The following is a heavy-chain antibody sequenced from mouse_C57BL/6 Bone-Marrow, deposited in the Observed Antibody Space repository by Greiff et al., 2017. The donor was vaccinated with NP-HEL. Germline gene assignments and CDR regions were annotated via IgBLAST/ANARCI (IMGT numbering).Heavy chain of an antibody. Sequence: QVQLQQPGAELVKPGASVKMSCKASGYTFTSYWITWVKQRPGQGLEWIGDIYPGSGSTNYNEKCKSKATLTVDTSSSTAYMQLSSLTSEDSAFYYCARWANYYGSSYLYAKDCWGQRTSVTVSS. D-gene: IGHD1-1*01. CDR3: ARWANYYGSSYLYAKDC. J-gene: IGHJ4*01. V-gene: IGHV1-55*01. CDR2: IYPGSGST. CDR1: GYTFTSYW.